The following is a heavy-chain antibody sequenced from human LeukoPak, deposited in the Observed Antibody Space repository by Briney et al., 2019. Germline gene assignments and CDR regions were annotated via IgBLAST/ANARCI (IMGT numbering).Heavy chain of an antibody. Sequence: GGSLRLSCAASGFTFSSFSMTWVRQAPGKGLEWVSAITASGGSTYYADSVKGRFTISRDNSKNTLYLQMNSLRAEDTAVYYCARDSYYDILTGYYPPDYWGQGTLVTVSS. D-gene: IGHD3-9*01. J-gene: IGHJ4*02. CDR3: ARDSYYDILTGYYPPDY. CDR2: ITASGGST. CDR1: GFTFSSFS. V-gene: IGHV3-23*01.